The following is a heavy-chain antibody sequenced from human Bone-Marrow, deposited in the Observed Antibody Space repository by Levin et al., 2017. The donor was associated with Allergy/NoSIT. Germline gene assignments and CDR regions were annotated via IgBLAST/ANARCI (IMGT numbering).Heavy chain of an antibody. CDR3: AIYYYDSSGLDY. Sequence: LSLTCAASGFTFSSYWMTWVRQAPGKGLEWVANIRQDGGEKYYVDSVQGRFTISRDNAKNSLFLQMNSLSAEDTAVYYCAIYYYDSSGLDYWGQGTLVTVSS. CDR1: GFTFSSYW. J-gene: IGHJ4*02. D-gene: IGHD3-22*01. CDR2: IRQDGGEK. V-gene: IGHV3-7*01.